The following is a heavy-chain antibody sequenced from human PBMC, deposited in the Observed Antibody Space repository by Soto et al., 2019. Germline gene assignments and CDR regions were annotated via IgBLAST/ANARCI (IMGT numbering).Heavy chain of an antibody. CDR2: MNPNSGNT. V-gene: IGHV1-8*01. CDR1: GYTFSTYD. CDR3: VSYRNGGTGLDY. D-gene: IGHD3-16*01. J-gene: IGHJ4*02. Sequence: QVQLVQSGAEVKKPGASVKVSCKASGYTFSTYDINWVRQATGQGLEWMGWMNPNSGNTGYVQKFQGRVTMTRNTSISTAYMELSSLRSEEPAVYYCVSYRNGGTGLDYWGQGTLVTVSS.